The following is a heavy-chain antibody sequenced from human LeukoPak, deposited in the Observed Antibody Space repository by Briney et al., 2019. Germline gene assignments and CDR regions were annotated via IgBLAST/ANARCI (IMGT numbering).Heavy chain of an antibody. V-gene: IGHV1-69*13. Sequence: SVKVSCKASGGTFSSYAISWVRQAPGQGLEWMGGIIPIFGTANYAQKFQGRVTITADESTSTAYMELSSLRSEDTAVYYCARALVYCSSTSCYRQKDYYYYMDVWGKGTTVTVSS. D-gene: IGHD2-2*02. J-gene: IGHJ6*03. CDR3: ARALVYCSSTSCYRQKDYYYYMDV. CDR2: IIPIFGTA. CDR1: GGTFSSYA.